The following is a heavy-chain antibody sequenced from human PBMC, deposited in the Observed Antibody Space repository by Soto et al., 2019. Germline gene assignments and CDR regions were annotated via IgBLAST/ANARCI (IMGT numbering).Heavy chain of an antibody. Sequence: EVQLLESGGDLVQPGGSLRLSCAASGFTFSSNSMTWVRQAPGKGLEWVAGISSGGDNTWHADPVKGRFTISRDNSKNTMYLQMNSLRVDDTAVYYCVKWDGFGEYWGQGSLVTVSS. CDR3: VKWDGFGEY. CDR2: ISSGGDNT. V-gene: IGHV3-23*01. D-gene: IGHD3-10*01. J-gene: IGHJ4*02. CDR1: GFTFSSNS.